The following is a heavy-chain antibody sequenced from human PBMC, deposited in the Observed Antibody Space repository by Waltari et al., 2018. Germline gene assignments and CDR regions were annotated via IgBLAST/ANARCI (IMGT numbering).Heavy chain of an antibody. CDR3: ARGRFSSGSDY. CDR1: GFTFSDFH. Sequence: QVQLEDSGGGLVKPGGSLRLLCPASGFTFSDFHMTWIRQAAGKGLEWVSYISSHSSNIYYADSVKGRFTVSRDNAKNFLYLQMNSLRADDTARYYCARGRFSSGSDYWGQGTQVTVSS. CDR2: ISSHSSNI. D-gene: IGHD6-19*01. V-gene: IGHV3-11*01. J-gene: IGHJ4*02.